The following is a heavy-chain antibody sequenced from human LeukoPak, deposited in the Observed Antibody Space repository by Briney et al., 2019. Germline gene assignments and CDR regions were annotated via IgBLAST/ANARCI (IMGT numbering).Heavy chain of an antibody. V-gene: IGHV6-1*01. J-gene: IGHJ4*02. CDR3: ARSVATGCFDY. D-gene: IGHD1-1*01. CDR1: GDSVSSNSAA. Sequence: SQTLSLTCAISGDSVSSNSAAWSWIRQSPSRGLEWLGRTYYRSTWYAYYAASVKSRITINPDTSKNQFSLQLNSVTPEDTAVYFCARSVATGCFDYWGQGTLVTVSS. CDR2: TYYRSTWYA.